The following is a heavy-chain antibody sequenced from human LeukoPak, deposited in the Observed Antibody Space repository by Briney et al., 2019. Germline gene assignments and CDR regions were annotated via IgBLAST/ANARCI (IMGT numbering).Heavy chain of an antibody. J-gene: IGHJ4*02. D-gene: IGHD6-6*01. Sequence: PSETLSLTCTVSGGSISSYYWSWIRQPAGKGLEWIGRIYTSGSTNYNPSLKSRVTMSVDTSKNQFSLKLSSVTAAGTAVYYCARFGDGYSSSSPDYWGQGTLVTVSS. CDR2: IYTSGST. CDR1: GGSISSYY. CDR3: ARFGDGYSSSSPDY. V-gene: IGHV4-4*07.